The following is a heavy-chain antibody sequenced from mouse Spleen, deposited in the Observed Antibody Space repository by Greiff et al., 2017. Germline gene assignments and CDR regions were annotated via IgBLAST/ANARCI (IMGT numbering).Heavy chain of an antibody. CDR1: GYTFTSYW. J-gene: IGHJ2*01. V-gene: IGHV1-55*01. Sequence: QVQLQQPGAELVKPGASVKMSCKASGYTFTSYWITWVKQRPGQGLEWIGVIYPGSGSTNYNEKFKSKATLTADKSSSTAYMQLSSLTSEDSAVYFCARKGTYDNYLDYWGQGTTLTVSS. CDR3: ARKGTYDNYLDY. D-gene: IGHD2-3*01. CDR2: IYPGSGST.